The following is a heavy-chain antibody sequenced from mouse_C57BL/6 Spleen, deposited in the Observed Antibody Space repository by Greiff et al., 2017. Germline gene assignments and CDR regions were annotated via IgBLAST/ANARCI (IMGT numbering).Heavy chain of an antibody. Sequence: DVKLVESEGGLVQPGSSMKLSCTAYGFTFSDYYMAWVRQVPEKGLEWVANINYDGSSTYYLDSVKSRFIISRDNAKNILYLQMSSLKSEDTATYYCARDNYSNFDYWGQGTTLTVSS. CDR1: GFTFSDYY. V-gene: IGHV5-16*01. J-gene: IGHJ2*01. CDR2: INYDGSST. D-gene: IGHD2-5*01. CDR3: ARDNYSNFDY.